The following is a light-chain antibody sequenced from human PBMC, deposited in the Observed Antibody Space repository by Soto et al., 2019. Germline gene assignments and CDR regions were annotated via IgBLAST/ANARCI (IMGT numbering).Light chain of an antibody. J-gene: IGKJ4*02. Sequence: VRTKSPATLSVSPGERATLSCRSRQSVYSNLAWYQQRPGQAPRLRIFGAASRATGIPARFSRSGTGTEFTLTNTRLQSEDAAVYYWQHYANWALTFRGGTKVEIK. CDR2: GAA. CDR3: QHYANWALT. V-gene: IGKV3-15*01. CDR1: QSVYSN.